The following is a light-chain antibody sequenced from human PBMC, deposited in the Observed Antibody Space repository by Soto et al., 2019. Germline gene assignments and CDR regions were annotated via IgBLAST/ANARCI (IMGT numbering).Light chain of an antibody. CDR2: GAS. CDR3: RQYNNWPRT. J-gene: IGKJ1*01. Sequence: EIVMTQSPATLSVSPGERATLSCRASQSVSSNLAWYQQKPGQAPRLLIYGASTRATGIPGRFSGSVSGTEFTLSISSLQSEDFAVYYCRQYNNWPRTFGQGTKVEIK. V-gene: IGKV3-15*01. CDR1: QSVSSN.